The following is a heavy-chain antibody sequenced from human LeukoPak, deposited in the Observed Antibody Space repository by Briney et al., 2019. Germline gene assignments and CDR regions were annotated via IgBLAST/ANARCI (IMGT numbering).Heavy chain of an antibody. J-gene: IGHJ4*02. D-gene: IGHD3-10*01. V-gene: IGHV4-34*01. Sequence: SETLSLTCAVYGGSFSGYYWSWIRQPPGKGLEWIGEINHSGSTNYNPSLKSRVTISVDTSKNQFSLKLISVTAADTAVYYCARVRITTVRGAYFDYWGQGTLVTVSS. CDR3: ARVRITTVRGAYFDY. CDR2: INHSGST. CDR1: GGSFSGYY.